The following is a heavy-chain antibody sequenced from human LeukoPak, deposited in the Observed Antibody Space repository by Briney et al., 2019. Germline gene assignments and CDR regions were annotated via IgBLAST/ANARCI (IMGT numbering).Heavy chain of an antibody. CDR3: ARADFYGSGSHPPGGFDY. CDR1: GFTFDDYG. J-gene: IGHJ4*02. Sequence: GGSLRLSCAASGFTFDDYGMNWVRRAPGEGLEWVAVISYDGSDTYYADSVKGRFTISRDSSKNTLYLQMTSLRAEDTAVYYCARADFYGSGSHPPGGFDYWGQGTLVTVSS. V-gene: IGHV3-30*03. CDR2: ISYDGSDT. D-gene: IGHD3-10*01.